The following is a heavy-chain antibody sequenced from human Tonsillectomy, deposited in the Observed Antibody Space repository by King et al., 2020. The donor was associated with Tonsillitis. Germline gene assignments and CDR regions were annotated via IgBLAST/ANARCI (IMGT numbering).Heavy chain of an antibody. V-gene: IGHV4-4*07. CDR3: ARAARPSYGLFDP. CDR2: IYTSGDT. J-gene: IGHJ5*02. Sequence: QLQESGPGLVKPSETLSLTCTVSGGSISNYYWSRVRQPAGKGLEWIGRIYTSGDTNYNPSLKSRVTMSVDTSKNQFSLNLSSVTAADTAVYYCARAARPSYGLFDPWGQGTLVTVSS. CDR1: GGSISNYY. D-gene: IGHD3-10*01.